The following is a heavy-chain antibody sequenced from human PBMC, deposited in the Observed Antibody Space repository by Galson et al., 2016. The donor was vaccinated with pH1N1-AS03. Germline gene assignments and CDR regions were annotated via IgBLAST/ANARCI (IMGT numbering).Heavy chain of an antibody. CDR3: ARQVQTPGYFDY. CDR2: IYPADSDT. V-gene: IGHV5-51*01. Sequence: QSGAEVKKPGESLRISCKGSGSSFSSDWIAWVRQMPGKGLEWMGIIYPADSDTRYSPSFQGQVTFSVDRTISTAYLQWSSLKASDTAVYFCARQVQTPGYFDYWGQGPLVTVSS. CDR1: GSSFSSDW. D-gene: IGHD1-1*01. J-gene: IGHJ4*02.